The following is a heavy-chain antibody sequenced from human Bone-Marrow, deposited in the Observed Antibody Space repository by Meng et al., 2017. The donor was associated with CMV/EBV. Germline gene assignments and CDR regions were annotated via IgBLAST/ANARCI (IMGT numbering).Heavy chain of an antibody. J-gene: IGHJ6*02. CDR3: ASGLTTMVRGVIITIYYYYGMDV. CDR2: MNPNSGNT. CDR1: GYTFTSYD. D-gene: IGHD3-10*01. V-gene: IGHV1-8*01. Sequence: ASVKVSCKASGYTFTSYDINWVRQATGQGLEWMGWMNPNSGNTGYAQKFQGRVTMTRNTSISTAYMELSCLRSEDTAVYYGASGLTTMVRGVIITIYYYYGMDVWGQGTTVTVSS.